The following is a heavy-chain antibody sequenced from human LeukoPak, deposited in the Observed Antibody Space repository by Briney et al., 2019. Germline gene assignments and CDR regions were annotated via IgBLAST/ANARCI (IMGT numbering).Heavy chain of an antibody. CDR2: ISYDGSNK. CDR1: GFTFSSYG. Sequence: RGSLRLSCAASGFTFSSYGMHWVRQAPGKGLEWVAVISYDGSNKYYADSVKGRFTISRDNSKKTLYLQMNSLRAEDTAVYYCAKDPFYDILTGYPGYWGQGTLVTVSS. D-gene: IGHD3-9*01. CDR3: AKDPFYDILTGYPGY. V-gene: IGHV3-30*18. J-gene: IGHJ4*02.